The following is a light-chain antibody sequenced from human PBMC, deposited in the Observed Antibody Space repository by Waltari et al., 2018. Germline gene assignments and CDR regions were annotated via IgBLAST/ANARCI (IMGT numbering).Light chain of an antibody. CDR1: SSDIGDYNV. V-gene: IGLV2-8*01. CDR2: EVS. Sequence: QSALTQPPSASGPPGRSVTTPCAETSSDIGDYNVVSWYHPHPGKAPKLMIFEVSNPPSGVPDRFSGSKSGNTASLTVSGLQSDDEGDYYCCAFTGRSWVFGGGTKLTVL. J-gene: IGLJ3*02. CDR3: CAFTGRSWV.